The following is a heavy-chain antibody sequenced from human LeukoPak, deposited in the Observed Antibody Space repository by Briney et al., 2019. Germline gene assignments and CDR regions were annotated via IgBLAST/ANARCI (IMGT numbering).Heavy chain of an antibody. D-gene: IGHD1-1*01. J-gene: IGHJ4*02. V-gene: IGHV1-2*02. CDR2: INPNSGGT. Sequence: ASVKVSCKSSVYTFTGYYMHGVRQAPGQGVEWMGWINPNSGGTNYAQRFQGGVTKTTDTSISKEYIEMSEFTSDDTAAYYCAGQNDPRPIDYWGQGTLITVSS. CDR3: AGQNDPRPIDY. CDR1: VYTFTGYY.